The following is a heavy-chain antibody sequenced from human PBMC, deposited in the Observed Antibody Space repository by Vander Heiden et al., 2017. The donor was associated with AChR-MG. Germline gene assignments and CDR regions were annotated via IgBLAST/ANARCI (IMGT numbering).Heavy chain of an antibody. D-gene: IGHD6-19*01. CDR2: IVVGSGNT. CDR3: AADGNSSGWYTRGY. CDR1: GFTFTSSA. J-gene: IGHJ4*02. Sequence: QMQLVQSGPAVKKPGTSVKVSCTASGFTFTSSAVQWVRQARGQRLEWIGWIVVGSGNTNYAQKFQERVTITRDMSTSTAYMELSSLRSEDTAVYYCAADGNSSGWYTRGYWGQGTLVTVSS. V-gene: IGHV1-58*01.